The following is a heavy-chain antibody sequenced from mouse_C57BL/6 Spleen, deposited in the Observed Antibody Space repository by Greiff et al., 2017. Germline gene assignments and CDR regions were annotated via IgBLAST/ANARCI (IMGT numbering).Heavy chain of an antibody. CDR3: AKHEEIRSNYWFAY. J-gene: IGHJ3*01. V-gene: IGHV2-9*01. D-gene: IGHD2-5*01. CDR2: IWGGGST. Sequence: QVQLKESGPGLVAPSQSLSITCTVSGFSLTSYGVDWVRQPPGKGLEWLGVIWGGGSTNYNSALMSRLSISKDNSKSQVFLKMNSLQTDDTAMDYCAKHEEIRSNYWFAYWGQVTLVTVSA. CDR1: GFSLTSYG.